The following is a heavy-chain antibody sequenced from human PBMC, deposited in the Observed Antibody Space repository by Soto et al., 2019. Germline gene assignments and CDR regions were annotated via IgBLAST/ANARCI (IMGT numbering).Heavy chain of an antibody. Sequence: QVQLVQSGAEVKKPGASVKVSCKASGYTFTSYDINWVRQATGQGLEWMGWMNANSGNTGYAQKFQGRVTMTRNTSISTAYMELSSLRCVDTAVYYCSSERAGAGFDYWGQGTLVTVSS. CDR2: MNANSGNT. CDR1: GYTFTSYD. D-gene: IGHD6-19*01. J-gene: IGHJ4*02. CDR3: SSERAGAGFDY. V-gene: IGHV1-8*01.